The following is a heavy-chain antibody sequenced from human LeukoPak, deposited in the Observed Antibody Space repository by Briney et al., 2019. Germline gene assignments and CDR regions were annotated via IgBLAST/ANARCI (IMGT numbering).Heavy chain of an antibody. CDR2: INSDGRST. J-gene: IGHJ4*02. V-gene: IGHV3-74*01. D-gene: IGHD3-9*01. CDR1: GFTFSRYW. CDR3: VRGADTGYSSDS. Sequence: GGSLRLSCVASGFTFSRYWMHWVRQAPGKGLVWVSRINSDGRSTNYADSVKGRFSISRDNAENTLYLQMYSLRVEDTAVYYCVRGADTGYSSDSWGQGTLVTVSS.